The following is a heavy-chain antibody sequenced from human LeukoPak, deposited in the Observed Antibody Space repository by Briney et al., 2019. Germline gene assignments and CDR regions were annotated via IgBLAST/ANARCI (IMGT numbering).Heavy chain of an antibody. V-gene: IGHV3-53*01. CDR2: IYSGGST. J-gene: IGHJ4*02. CDR3: ARVGGGYDFGY. D-gene: IGHD5-12*01. Sequence: GVSLRLSCAASGFTVSSNYMSWVRQAPGKGLEWVSVIYSGGSTYYADSVKGRFTVSRDNSKNTLYLQMNSLRAEDTAVYYCARVGGGYDFGYWGQGTLVTVSS. CDR1: GFTVSSNY.